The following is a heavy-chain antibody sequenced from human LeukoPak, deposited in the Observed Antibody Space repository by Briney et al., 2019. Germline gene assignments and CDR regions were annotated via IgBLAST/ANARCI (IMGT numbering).Heavy chain of an antibody. J-gene: IGHJ4*02. Sequence: SQTLSLTCTVSGGSISCGDYYWSWIRQPPGKGLEWIGYIYYSGCTYYNPSLKSRVTISVDTSKNQFSLKLSSVTAADTAVYYCARYSSSWFPYAYWGQGTLVTVSS. CDR1: GGSISCGDYY. CDR2: IYYSGCT. V-gene: IGHV4-30-4*01. D-gene: IGHD6-13*01. CDR3: ARYSSSWFPYAY.